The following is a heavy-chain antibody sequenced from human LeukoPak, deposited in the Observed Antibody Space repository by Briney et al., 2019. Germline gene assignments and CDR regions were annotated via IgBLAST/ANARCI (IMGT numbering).Heavy chain of an antibody. D-gene: IGHD3-22*01. CDR1: GYTFTRYG. Sequence: GASVKVSCKASGYTFTRYGISWVRQAPGQGLEWMGWISAYNGNTNYAQKLQGRVTMTTDTSTSTAYMELRSLRSDDTAVYYCASLEGYYYDSSGTDAFDIWGQGTMVTVSS. CDR2: ISAYNGNT. CDR3: ASLEGYYYDSSGTDAFDI. V-gene: IGHV1-18*01. J-gene: IGHJ3*02.